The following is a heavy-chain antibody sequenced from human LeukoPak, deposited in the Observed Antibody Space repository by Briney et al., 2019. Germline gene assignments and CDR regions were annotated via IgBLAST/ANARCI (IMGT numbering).Heavy chain of an antibody. J-gene: IGHJ4*02. CDR1: GFTFSSYS. D-gene: IGHD3-16*01. Sequence: GGSLRLSCAASGFTFSSYSMNWVRQAPGKGLEWVSSISSSSSYIYYADSVKGRFTISRDNAKNSLYLQMNSLRAEDTAVYYCARDYRLCYVWGSSIFSWGQGTLVTVSS. V-gene: IGHV3-21*01. CDR3: ARDYRLCYVWGSSIFS. CDR2: ISSSSSYI.